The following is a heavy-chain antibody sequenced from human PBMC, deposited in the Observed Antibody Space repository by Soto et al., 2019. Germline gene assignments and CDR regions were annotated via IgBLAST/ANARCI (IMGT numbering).Heavy chain of an antibody. Sequence: EVQLLQSGGDLVQPGGSLRVSCVASGFSFSNFAISWVRQAPGKGLEWVSGIRGSGAESHYADSVRSRFTISRDNSKNTVYLEMHSLNVGDTAVYYCASSEGADGVVWFDTWGQGTLFSVSS. CDR1: GFSFSNFA. J-gene: IGHJ5*02. CDR2: IRGSGAES. CDR3: ASSEGADGVVWFDT. V-gene: IGHV3-23*01. D-gene: IGHD1-26*01.